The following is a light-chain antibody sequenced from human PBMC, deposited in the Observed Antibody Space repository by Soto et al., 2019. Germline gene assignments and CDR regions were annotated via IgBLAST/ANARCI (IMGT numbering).Light chain of an antibody. CDR3: LQFERSPYT. Sequence: EIVLTQSPGTLSLSPGERATLSCRASQTVSSTYLAWYQQKPGQAPRLLIYGASSRATGIPDRFGGSGFGTDFTLAISRLEPEDFAVYYCLQFERSPYTFGQGTKLDIK. V-gene: IGKV3-20*01. CDR1: QTVSSTY. J-gene: IGKJ2*01. CDR2: GAS.